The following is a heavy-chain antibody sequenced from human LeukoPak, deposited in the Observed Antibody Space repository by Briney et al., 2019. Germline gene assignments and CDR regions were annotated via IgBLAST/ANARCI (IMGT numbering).Heavy chain of an antibody. CDR1: GGSVSSSSYY. D-gene: IGHD3-22*01. J-gene: IGHJ6*02. Sequence: PSETLSLTCTVSGGSVSSSSYYWGWIRQPPGKGPEWIGSIYYSGGTNYNPSLKSRVTISLDTSKNQFSLKLSSVTAADTAVYYCARLYDRGVFYYYYGMDVWGQGTTVTVSS. V-gene: IGHV4-39*07. CDR3: ARLYDRGVFYYYYGMDV. CDR2: IYYSGGT.